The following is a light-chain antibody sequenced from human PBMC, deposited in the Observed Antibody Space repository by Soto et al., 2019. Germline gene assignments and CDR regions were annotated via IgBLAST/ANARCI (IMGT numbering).Light chain of an antibody. Sequence: ALQLTQSPSSLSASVGDTVTITCRASQGITNCLAWYQQTPGKPPKVLIYDASTLESGVSSRFSGSGSGTDFTLTISSLQPDDFGSYYCQQFIAYPHTFGQGTKLEIK. J-gene: IGKJ2*01. CDR1: QGITNC. V-gene: IGKV1-13*02. CDR2: DAS. CDR3: QQFIAYPHT.